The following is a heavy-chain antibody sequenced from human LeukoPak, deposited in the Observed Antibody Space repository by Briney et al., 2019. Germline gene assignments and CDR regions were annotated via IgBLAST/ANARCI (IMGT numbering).Heavy chain of an antibody. CDR1: GFTFSSYA. V-gene: IGHV3-23*01. CDR2: IIPILGIT. CDR3: AKAAVGEWGERYFDY. Sequence: GASVKLSCTASGFTFSSYAMNWVRQAPGQGLEWMAGIIPILGITNYADTVKGRFTISRDNSRNTLYLEMNSLRADDTAVYYCAKAAVGEWGERYFDYWGQGTLVTVSS. D-gene: IGHD3-10*01. J-gene: IGHJ4*02.